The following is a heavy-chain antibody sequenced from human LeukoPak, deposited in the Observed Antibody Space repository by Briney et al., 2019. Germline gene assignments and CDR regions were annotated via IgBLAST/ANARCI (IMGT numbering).Heavy chain of an antibody. CDR3: ASPKYYDFWSGYPPGDY. CDR1: GGSISSSSYY. CDR2: IYYSGST. D-gene: IGHD3-3*01. V-gene: IGHV4-39*01. J-gene: IGHJ4*02. Sequence: PSETLSLTCTVSGGSISSSSYYWGWIRQPPGKGLEWIGSIYYSGSTYYNPSLKSRVTISVDTSKNQFSLKLSSVTAADTAVYYCASPKYYDFWSGYPPGDYWGQGTLVTVSS.